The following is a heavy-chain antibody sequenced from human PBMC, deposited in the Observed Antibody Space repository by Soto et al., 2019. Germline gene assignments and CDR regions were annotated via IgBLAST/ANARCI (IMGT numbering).Heavy chain of an antibody. CDR2: IWDDGSNK. Sequence: QVQLVESGGGVVQPGRSMRLSCAASGFTFSSYVMHWVRKAPGTGLEWVAVIWDDGSNKYYADSVKVRFTISRDNSKNTLYLHWNSLRAEDTAVDYCARDVPDYGIDVCGQGTTVTVSS. CDR1: GFTFSSYV. CDR3: ARDVPDYGIDV. V-gene: IGHV3-33*01. D-gene: IGHD6-6*01. J-gene: IGHJ6*02.